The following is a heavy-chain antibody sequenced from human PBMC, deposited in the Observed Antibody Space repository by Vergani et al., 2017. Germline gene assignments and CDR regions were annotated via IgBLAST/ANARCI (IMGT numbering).Heavy chain of an antibody. V-gene: IGHV5-10-1*03. CDR3: ARHFYRSSFSSGWESNYY. CDR2: IDPSDSYT. J-gene: IGHJ4*02. D-gene: IGHD6-19*01. CDR1: GYSFTSYW. Sequence: EVQLVQSGAEVKKPGESLRISCKGSGYSFTSYWISWVRQMPGKGLEWMGRIDPSDSYTNYSPSFQGHVTISADKSISTAYLQWSSLKASDTAMYYCARHFYRSSFSSGWESNYYWGQGTLVTVSS.